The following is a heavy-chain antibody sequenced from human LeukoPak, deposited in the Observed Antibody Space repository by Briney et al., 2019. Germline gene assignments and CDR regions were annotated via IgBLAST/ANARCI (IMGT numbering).Heavy chain of an antibody. CDR3: ARRGPLYSSSWYLDHFDY. CDR1: GFTFDDYG. D-gene: IGHD6-13*01. J-gene: IGHJ4*02. V-gene: IGHV3-7*01. Sequence: GGSLRLSCAASGFTFDDYGMSWVRQAPGKGLEWVANIKQDGSEKYYVDSVKGRFTISRDNAKNSLYLQMNSLRAEDTAVYYCARRGPLYSSSWYLDHFDYWGQGTLVTVSS. CDR2: IKQDGSEK.